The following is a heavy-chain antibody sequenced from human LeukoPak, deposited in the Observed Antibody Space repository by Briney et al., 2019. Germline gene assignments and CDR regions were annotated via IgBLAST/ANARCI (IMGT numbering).Heavy chain of an antibody. J-gene: IGHJ6*03. CDR1: GGSFSGYY. Sequence: SSETPSLACAVYGGSFSGYYWSWIRQPPGKGLEWIGEINHSGSTNYNPSLKSRVTISVDTSKNQFSLKLSSVTAADTAVYYCARGITMVRGVIGPGNYYMDVWGKGTTVTVSS. CDR3: ARGITMVRGVIGPGNYYMDV. D-gene: IGHD3-10*01. CDR2: INHSGST. V-gene: IGHV4-34*01.